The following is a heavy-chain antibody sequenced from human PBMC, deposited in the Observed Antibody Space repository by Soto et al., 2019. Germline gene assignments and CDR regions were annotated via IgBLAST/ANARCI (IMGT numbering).Heavy chain of an antibody. Sequence: EVQLVESGGGLVQPGGSLRLSCAASGFTFFAYWIHWVRQVPGKGLVWVSRINSDGSHTSYADSVRGRFTISRDNSKNTVDLKMNSLTAEDTAVYYCAKAGDYGAYARENWFDSWGQGSLVTVSS. CDR2: INSDGSHT. D-gene: IGHD4-17*01. CDR1: GFTFFAYW. CDR3: AKAGDYGAYARENWFDS. J-gene: IGHJ5*01. V-gene: IGHV3-74*01.